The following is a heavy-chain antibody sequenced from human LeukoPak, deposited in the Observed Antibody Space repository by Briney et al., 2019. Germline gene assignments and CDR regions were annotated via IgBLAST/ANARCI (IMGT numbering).Heavy chain of an antibody. D-gene: IGHD5-18*01. CDR3: ATVRPYGYGYLDY. J-gene: IGHJ4*02. CDR1: GGTFSSYA. Sequence: GASVKVSCKASGGTFSSYAISWVRQAPGQGLEWMGGIIPIFGTANYAQKFQGRVTITADESTSTAYMELSSLRSEDTAVYYCATVRPYGYGYLDYWGQGTLVTVSS. V-gene: IGHV1-69*13. CDR2: IIPIFGTA.